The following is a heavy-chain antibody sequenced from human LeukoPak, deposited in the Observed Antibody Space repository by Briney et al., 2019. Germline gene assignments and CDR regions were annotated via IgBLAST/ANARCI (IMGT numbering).Heavy chain of an antibody. Sequence: PSETLSLTCAVSGGSLRSGGYSWGWIRQPPGKGLEWVGYIYHSGSPHYNPSLKSRVTISVDRSKNQFSLKLSSVTAADTAVYYCARGDKSYYYDSSGYYELNPGGAFDIWGQGTMVTVSS. CDR3: ARGDKSYYYDSSGYYELNPGGAFDI. CDR2: IYHSGSP. J-gene: IGHJ3*02. V-gene: IGHV4-30-2*01. D-gene: IGHD3-22*01. CDR1: GGSLRSGGYS.